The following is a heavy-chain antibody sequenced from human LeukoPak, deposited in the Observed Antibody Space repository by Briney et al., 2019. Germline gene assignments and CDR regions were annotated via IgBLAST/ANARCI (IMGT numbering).Heavy chain of an antibody. Sequence: SETLSLTCTVSGASISGYYWSWIRQPPGKGLEWIGYIYYSGSTNYNPSLKSLVTISIDTSKKQFSLKLRSVTAADTAVYYCASLYDSSGTFDYWGQGTLVTVSS. J-gene: IGHJ4*02. CDR2: IYYSGST. V-gene: IGHV4-59*08. D-gene: IGHD3-22*01. CDR3: ASLYDSSGTFDY. CDR1: GASISGYY.